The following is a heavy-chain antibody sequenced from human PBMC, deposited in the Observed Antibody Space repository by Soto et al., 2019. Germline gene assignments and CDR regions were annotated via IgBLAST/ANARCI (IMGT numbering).Heavy chain of an antibody. J-gene: IGHJ6*04. V-gene: IGHV4-34*01. CDR3: ARGLELTTGLGYYYYYGMDV. CDR1: GGSFSGYY. D-gene: IGHD4-17*01. Sequence: QVQLQQWGAGLLKPSETLSLTCAVYGGSFSGYYWSWIRQPPGKGLEWIGEINHSGSTNYNPSLKSLVDISVDTSKNQFSLKMGSVTAADTAVYYCARGLELTTGLGYYYYYGMDVLGEGTTVTVSS. CDR2: INHSGST.